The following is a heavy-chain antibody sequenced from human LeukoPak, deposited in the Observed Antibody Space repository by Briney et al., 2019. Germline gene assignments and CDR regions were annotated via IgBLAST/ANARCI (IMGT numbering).Heavy chain of an antibody. D-gene: IGHD2-21*02. CDR3: ARGGGDDSAAPLDF. Sequence: GASVKVSCKASGYTFTNYYMHWVRQAPGQGFEWMGIIRVSGGSTSYAQKFQGRVTMTRDTSTSTVYMELRSLRSEDTAVYYCARGGGDDSAAPLDFWGQGALVTVSS. CDR1: GYTFTNYY. CDR2: IRVSGGST. V-gene: IGHV1-46*01. J-gene: IGHJ4*02.